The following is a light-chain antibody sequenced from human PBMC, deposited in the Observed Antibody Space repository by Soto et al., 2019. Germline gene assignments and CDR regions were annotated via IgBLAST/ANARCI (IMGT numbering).Light chain of an antibody. V-gene: IGKV4-1*01. CDR2: WAS. CDR1: QSVFYSSNNKNY. CDR3: QQYYSTAWT. J-gene: IGKJ1*01. Sequence: DIVMTQSPDSLAVSLGERATINCKSSQSVFYSSNNKNYLAWYQQKPGQPPKLLIYWASTRESGVPDRFSGRGSGTDFTLTISSLQAEDVAVYYCQQYYSTAWTFGQGTKVQIQ.